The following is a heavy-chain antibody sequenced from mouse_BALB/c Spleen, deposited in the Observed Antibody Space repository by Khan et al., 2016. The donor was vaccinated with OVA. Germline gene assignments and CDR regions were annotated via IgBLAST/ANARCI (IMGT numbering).Heavy chain of an antibody. CDR1: GFSLTGDG. CDR2: IWGDGST. J-gene: IGHJ2*01. CDR3: ASALSYFFDY. D-gene: IGHD6-1*01. V-gene: IGHV2-6-7*01. Sequence: VQLQESGPGLVAPSQSLSITCTVSGFSLTGDGVYWVRQPPGKGLEWLGMIWGDGSTEYNSALKYRLSISKDNSKSQVFFQMNRRQTDDPAGHSCASALSYFFDYWGQGTTLTVSS.